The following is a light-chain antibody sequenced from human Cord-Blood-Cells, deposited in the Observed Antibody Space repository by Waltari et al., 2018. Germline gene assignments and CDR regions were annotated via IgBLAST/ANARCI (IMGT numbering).Light chain of an antibody. CDR2: DAS. CDR1: QSVSSY. V-gene: IGKV3-11*01. Sequence: EIVLTQPPATLSLSPGERATLSCRASQSVSSYLAWYQQKPGQAPRLLIYDASNRGTGIPARFSGSGSGTDFTLTISSLEPEDFAVYYCQQRSNWPRTFGQGTKVEIK. J-gene: IGKJ1*01. CDR3: QQRSNWPRT.